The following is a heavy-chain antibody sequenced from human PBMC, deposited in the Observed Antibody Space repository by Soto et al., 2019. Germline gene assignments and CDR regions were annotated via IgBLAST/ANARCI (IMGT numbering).Heavy chain of an antibody. D-gene: IGHD2-21*02. Sequence: QVQLQESGPGLVKPSQTLSLTCTVSGGSISSGGYYWSWIRQHPGKGLEWIGYIYYSGSTYYNPSLKSRVTISVDTSKNQFSPKLSSVTAADTAVYYCARGDRDCGGDCYSGYFQHWGQGTLVTVSS. J-gene: IGHJ1*01. CDR2: IYYSGST. CDR3: ARGDRDCGGDCYSGYFQH. V-gene: IGHV4-31*03. CDR1: GGSISSGGYY.